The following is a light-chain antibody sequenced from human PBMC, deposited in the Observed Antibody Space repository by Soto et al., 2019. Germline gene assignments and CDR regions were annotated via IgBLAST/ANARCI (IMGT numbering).Light chain of an antibody. J-gene: IGLJ2*01. V-gene: IGLV4-69*01. CDR2: LDSDGSH. CDR1: GGHSSYA. CDR3: QTWGSGIPVV. Sequence: QLVLTQSPSASASLGASVKLTCTLSGGHSSYAIAWHQQQPGKGPRYLMKLDSDGSHNKGDGIPYRFSGSSSGADRYLTISRLQSEDDADYDCQTWGSGIPVVFGGGTKLTV.